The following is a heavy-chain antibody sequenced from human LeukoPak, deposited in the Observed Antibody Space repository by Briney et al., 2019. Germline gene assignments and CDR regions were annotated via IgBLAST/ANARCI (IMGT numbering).Heavy chain of an antibody. CDR1: GLAFSQYG. J-gene: IGHJ6*02. CDR3: ARGWPRRPPRVTWGYYYNYGMDV. Sequence: GGSLRLSCAASGLAFSQYGMNWVRQAPGKGLEWVAGIKEDGSDKYYVDSVEGRFTISRDNARNSLYLQMSSLRPEDTAVYYCARGWPRRPPRVTWGYYYNYGMDVWGQGTTVIVSS. CDR2: IKEDGSDK. V-gene: IGHV3-7*01. D-gene: IGHD4-11*01.